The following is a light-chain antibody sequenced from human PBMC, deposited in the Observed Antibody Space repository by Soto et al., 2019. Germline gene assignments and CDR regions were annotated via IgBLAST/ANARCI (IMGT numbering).Light chain of an antibody. V-gene: IGKV3-15*01. CDR1: QSVGSN. CDR3: QQYNNWPPDRT. J-gene: IGKJ1*01. CDR2: GAS. Sequence: EIVMTQSPATLSVSPGERATLSCRASQSVGSNLAWYQQKPGQAPRLLIYGASTRATGIPVRFSGSGSGTEFTLTISSLQSEDFAIYFCQQYNNWPPDRTFGQGTNIEIK.